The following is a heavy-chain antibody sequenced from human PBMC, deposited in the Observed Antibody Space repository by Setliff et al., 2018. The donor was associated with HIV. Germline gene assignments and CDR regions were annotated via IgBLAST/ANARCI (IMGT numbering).Heavy chain of an antibody. V-gene: IGHV4-4*08. CDR2: SSTSGCT. D-gene: IGHD3-16*01. CDR3: SRGSYYMDV. CDR1: GGSISSYY. Sequence: SETLSLTCTVSGGSISSYYWSWIRQPPGKGLEWIGYSSTSGCTNCNPSLESRVSISVDTSKNQVSLRLSSVTAADTAVYHCSRGSYYMDVWGKGTTVTVSS. J-gene: IGHJ6*03.